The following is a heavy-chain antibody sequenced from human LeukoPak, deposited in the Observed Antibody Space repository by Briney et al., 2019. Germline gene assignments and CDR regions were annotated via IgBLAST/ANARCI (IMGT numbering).Heavy chain of an antibody. CDR2: INPNNGGT. D-gene: IGHD2-2*01. CDR1: GYTFTGYY. Sequence: ASVKVSCKASGYTFTGYYMHWVRQAPGQGLEWMGWINPNNGGTNYAQKFQGRVTMPRDTSISTAYMELSRLRSDDTAVEYWASGCSSTSGYPGGSYYYGMDVWGQGTTVTVSS. CDR3: ASGCSSTSGYPGGSYYYGMDV. V-gene: IGHV1-2*02. J-gene: IGHJ6*02.